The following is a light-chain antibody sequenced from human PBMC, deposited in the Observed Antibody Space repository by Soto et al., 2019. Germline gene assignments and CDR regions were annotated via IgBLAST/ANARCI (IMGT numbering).Light chain of an antibody. CDR1: QSVSSY. CDR3: QQRSNWSIT. V-gene: IGKV3-11*01. Sequence: EIVMTQSPATLSVSPGERATLSCRASQSVSSYLAWYQQKPGQAPRLLIYHASNRATGIPARFSGSGSGTDFTLNISSLEPEDFAVYYCQQRSNWSITFGQGTRLENK. J-gene: IGKJ5*01. CDR2: HAS.